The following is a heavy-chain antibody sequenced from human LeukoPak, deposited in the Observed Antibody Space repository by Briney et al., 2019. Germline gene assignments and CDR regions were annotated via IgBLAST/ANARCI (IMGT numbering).Heavy chain of an antibody. Sequence: PGGSLRLSCAASGFTFSSYWMHWVRQAPGKGLVWVSRINSDGSSTSYADSVKGQFTISRDNSKNTLYLQMNSLRAEDTAVYYCAKAVGYGGNSVFDYWGQGTLVIVSS. D-gene: IGHD4-23*01. CDR3: AKAVGYGGNSVFDY. CDR1: GFTFSSYW. V-gene: IGHV3-74*01. CDR2: INSDGSST. J-gene: IGHJ4*02.